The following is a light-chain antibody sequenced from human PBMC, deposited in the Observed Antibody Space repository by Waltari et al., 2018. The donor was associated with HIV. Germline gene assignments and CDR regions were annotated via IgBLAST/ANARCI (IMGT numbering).Light chain of an antibody. Sequence: SYELTQPPSVSVSPGQTARITCSGDALPKKYAYWYQQKSGPAPVLVIYEDSKRPSGIPERFSGPSSGTSAILTINGAQVEYEADYYCDSTDSSANHWLFGGGTVLTVL. CDR2: EDS. CDR1: ALPKKY. CDR3: DSTDSSANHWL. J-gene: IGLJ3*02. V-gene: IGLV3-10*01.